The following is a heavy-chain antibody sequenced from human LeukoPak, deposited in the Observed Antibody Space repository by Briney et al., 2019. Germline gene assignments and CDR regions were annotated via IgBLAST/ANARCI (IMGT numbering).Heavy chain of an antibody. D-gene: IGHD2-15*01. Sequence: GGSLRLSCAASGFSFSGYGMHWVRQAPGKGLEWVEFIRYDGSNEYYADSVKGRFTISRDKSKNTLSLQMNGLRVEDTAVYYCAKVMPPGRIRFYSYYMDVWGKGTTVSVS. CDR2: IRYDGSNE. CDR3: AKVMPPGRIRFYSYYMDV. J-gene: IGHJ6*03. CDR1: GFSFSGYG. V-gene: IGHV3-30*02.